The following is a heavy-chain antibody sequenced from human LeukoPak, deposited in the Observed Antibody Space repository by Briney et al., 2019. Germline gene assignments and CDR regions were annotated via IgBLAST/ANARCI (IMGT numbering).Heavy chain of an antibody. CDR3: AKDRYSSAWPIDY. CDR1: GFTFTNYA. D-gene: IGHD6-19*01. V-gene: IGHV3-23*01. CDR2: ISDSGTGT. J-gene: IGHJ4*02. Sequence: GGSLRLSCAASGFTFTNYAMSWVRQAPGKGLEWVSAISDSGTGTYYADSVKGRFTISRDNSKNTLYLQMNSLRAEDTAVYYCAKDRYSSAWPIDYWGQGTLATVSS.